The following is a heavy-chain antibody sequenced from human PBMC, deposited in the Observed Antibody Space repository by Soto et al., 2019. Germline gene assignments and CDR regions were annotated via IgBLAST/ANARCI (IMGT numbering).Heavy chain of an antibody. CDR1: GGSLSDYF. Sequence: PSETLSLTCVVSGGSLSDYFWSWIRQPPGMALEWIGEINHLGSINYNPSLKSRVTMSVDTSKNQFSLTLNSVTAADTATYYCAGGGISHGAYFSYMDVWDRGPPVTVSS. D-gene: IGHD2-21*01. CDR2: INHLGSI. J-gene: IGHJ6*03. V-gene: IGHV4-34*01. CDR3: AGGGISHGAYFSYMDV.